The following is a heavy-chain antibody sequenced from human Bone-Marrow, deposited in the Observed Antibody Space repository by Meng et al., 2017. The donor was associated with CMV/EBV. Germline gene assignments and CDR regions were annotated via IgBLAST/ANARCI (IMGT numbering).Heavy chain of an antibody. D-gene: IGHD3-22*01. CDR1: GGSVISGSYY. J-gene: IGHJ4*02. CDR3: AREPRDSRVTQGTY. V-gene: IGHV4-61*01. Sequence: SETLSLTCTVSGGSVISGSYYWSWIRQPPGKGLEWIGYIYYSGSTNYNPSLKSRVTISVDTSKNQFSLKLSSVTAADTAVYYCAREPRDSRVTQGTYWGQGTLVTVSS. CDR2: IYYSGST.